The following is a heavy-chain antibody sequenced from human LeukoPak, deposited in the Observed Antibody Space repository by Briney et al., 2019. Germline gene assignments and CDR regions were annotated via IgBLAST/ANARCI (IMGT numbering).Heavy chain of an antibody. CDR3: ARDFRLVFGWSNNWFDP. V-gene: IGHV1-2*02. CDR1: GYTFTGYY. Sequence: ASVKVSCKASGYTFTGYYMHWVRQAPGQGLEWMGWINPNSGGTNYAQKFQGRVTMTRDTSISTAYMELSRLRSDDTAVYYCARDFRLVFGWSNNWFDPWGQGTLVTVSS. J-gene: IGHJ5*02. CDR2: INPNSGGT. D-gene: IGHD2-21*01.